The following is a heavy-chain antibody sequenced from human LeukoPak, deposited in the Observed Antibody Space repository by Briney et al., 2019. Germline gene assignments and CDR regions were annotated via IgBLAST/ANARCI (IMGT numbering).Heavy chain of an antibody. J-gene: IGHJ4*02. D-gene: IGHD3-22*01. CDR1: GFTFSSYG. V-gene: IGHV3-30*02. CDR3: AKDTPQDYYDSSGSFDY. Sequence: GGSLRPSCAASGFTFSSYGMHWVRQAPGKGLEWVAFIRYDGSNKYYADSVKGRFTISRDNSKNTLYLQMNSLRAEDTAVYYCAKDTPQDYYDSSGSFDYWGQGTLVTVSS. CDR2: IRYDGSNK.